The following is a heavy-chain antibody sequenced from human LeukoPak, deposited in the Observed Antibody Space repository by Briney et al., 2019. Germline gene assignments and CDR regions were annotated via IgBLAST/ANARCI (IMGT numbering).Heavy chain of an antibody. CDR2: IIPILGIA. CDR3: ARDVDGSSSDWFDP. CDR1: GGTFSSYA. D-gene: IGHD6-13*01. Sequence: SVKVSCKASGGTFSSYAISWVRQAPGQGLEWMGRIIPILGIANYAQKFQGRVTITADKSTSTAYMELSSLRSEDTAVYYCARDVDGSSSDWFDPWGQGTLVTVSS. V-gene: IGHV1-69*04. J-gene: IGHJ5*02.